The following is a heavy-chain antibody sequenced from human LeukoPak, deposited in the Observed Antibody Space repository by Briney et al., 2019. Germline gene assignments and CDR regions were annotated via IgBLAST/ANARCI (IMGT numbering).Heavy chain of an antibody. D-gene: IGHD2-2*01. V-gene: IGHV1-18*01. J-gene: IGHJ3*02. CDR1: GYTFTSYG. CDR3: ARDRSSNRYCSSTSCYQDDAFGI. CDR2: ISAYNGNT. Sequence: GASVKVSCKASGYTFTSYGISWVRQAPGQGLEWMGWISAYNGNTNYAQKLQGRVTVTTDTSTSTAYMELRSLRSDDTAVYYCARDRSSNRYCSSTSCYQDDAFGIWGQGTMVTVSS.